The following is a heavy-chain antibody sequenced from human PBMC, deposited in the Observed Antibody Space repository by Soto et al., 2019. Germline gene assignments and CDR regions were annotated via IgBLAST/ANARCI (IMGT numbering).Heavy chain of an antibody. CDR2: ISYDGSNK. V-gene: IGHV3-30*18. J-gene: IGHJ6*02. Sequence: GGSLRLSCAASGFTFSSYGMHWVRQAPGKGLEWVAVISYDGSNKYYADSVKGRFTISRDNSKNTLYLQMNSLRAEDTAVYYCAKENYRYGSGSYPYYYFYGMDDWGQGTTVTVSS. CDR3: AKENYRYGSGSYPYYYFYGMDD. CDR1: GFTFSSYG. D-gene: IGHD3-10*01.